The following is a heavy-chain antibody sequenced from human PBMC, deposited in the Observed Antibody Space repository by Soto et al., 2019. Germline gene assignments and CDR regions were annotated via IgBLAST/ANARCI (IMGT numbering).Heavy chain of an antibody. CDR3: AKKLGPSAFDL. V-gene: IGHV1-69*02. CDR1: GGTFTDYT. Sequence: QVQLVQSGAEVKKPGSSVKVSCKASGGTFTDYTITWVRQAPGQGLEWMGRIIPVLDLSNYAQKFQGRVTXTSXKSTTTSYMELSGLTSEDTAVYYCAKKLGPSAFDLWGRGTLVTVSS. J-gene: IGHJ2*01. CDR2: IIPVLDLS. D-gene: IGHD1-26*01.